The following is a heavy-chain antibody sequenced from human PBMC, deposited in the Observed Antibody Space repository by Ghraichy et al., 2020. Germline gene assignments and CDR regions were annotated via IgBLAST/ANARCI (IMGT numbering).Heavy chain of an antibody. V-gene: IGHV3-23*01. CDR3: AKVGRDYGSGHYGMDV. J-gene: IGHJ6*02. Sequence: GGSLRLSCAASGFTFSSYAMSWVRQAPGKGLEWVSAISGSGGSTYYADSVKGRFTISRDNSKNTLYLQMNSLRAEDTAVYYCAKVGRDYGSGHYGMDVWGQGTTVTVSS. CDR1: GFTFSSYA. D-gene: IGHD3-10*01. CDR2: ISGSGGST.